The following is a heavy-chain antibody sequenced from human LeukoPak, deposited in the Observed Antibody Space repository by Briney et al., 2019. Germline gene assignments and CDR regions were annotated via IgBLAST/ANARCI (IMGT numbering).Heavy chain of an antibody. J-gene: IGHJ4*02. CDR2: IYYSGST. CDR3: ARLGYCSGGSCYPGPIGY. D-gene: IGHD2-15*01. CDR1: GGSISSSSYY. Sequence: KASETLSLTCTVSGGSISSSSYYWSWIRQPPGKGLEWIGSIYYSGSTYYNPSLKSRVTISVDTSKNQFSLKLSSVTAADTAVYYCARLGYCSGGSCYPGPIGYWGQGTLVTVSS. V-gene: IGHV4-39*01.